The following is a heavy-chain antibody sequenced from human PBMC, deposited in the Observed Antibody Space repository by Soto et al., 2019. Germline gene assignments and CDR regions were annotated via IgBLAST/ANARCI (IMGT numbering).Heavy chain of an antibody. Sequence: GSLRLSCAASGFTFSSYAMSWVRQAPGKGLEWVSAISGSGGSTYYADSVKGRFTISRDNSKNTLYLQMNSLRAEDTAVYYCAKLRSRLITRHAGEDNYYFDYWGQGTLVTVSS. CDR2: ISGSGGST. V-gene: IGHV3-23*01. CDR3: AKLRSRLITRHAGEDNYYFDY. D-gene: IGHD3-10*01. J-gene: IGHJ4*02. CDR1: GFTFSSYA.